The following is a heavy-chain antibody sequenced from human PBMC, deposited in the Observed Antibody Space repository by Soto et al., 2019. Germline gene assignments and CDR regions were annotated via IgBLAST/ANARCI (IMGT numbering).Heavy chain of an antibody. CDR2: ISSSSSTI. Sequence: GGSLRLSCAASGFTFSSYSMNWVRQAPGKGLEWVSYISSSSSTIYYADSVKGRFTISRDNAKNSLYLQMNSRRDEDTAVYYCARGPDRAYYDYWGQGTLVTVSS. CDR1: GFTFSSYS. J-gene: IGHJ4*02. CDR3: ARGPDRAYYDY. V-gene: IGHV3-48*02.